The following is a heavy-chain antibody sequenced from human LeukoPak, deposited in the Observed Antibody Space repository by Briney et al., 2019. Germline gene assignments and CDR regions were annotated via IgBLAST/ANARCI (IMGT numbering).Heavy chain of an antibody. CDR3: ARDRGGGSYDY. CDR2: IKEDGSQR. CDR1: GFTFGSYW. V-gene: IGHV3-7*01. J-gene: IGHJ4*02. Sequence: GGSLRLSCAASGFTFGSYWMGWVRQAPGKGLEWVDKIKEDGSQRQYVDSVKGRFTISRDNAKNSLYLQMSSLRAEDTAVYYCARDRGGGSYDYWGQGTVVTVSS. D-gene: IGHD1-26*01.